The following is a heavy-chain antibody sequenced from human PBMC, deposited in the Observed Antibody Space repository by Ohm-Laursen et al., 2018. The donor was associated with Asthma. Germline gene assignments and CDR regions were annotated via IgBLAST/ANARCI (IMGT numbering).Heavy chain of an antibody. V-gene: IGHV3-33*01. D-gene: IGHD7-27*01. J-gene: IGHJ4*02. Sequence: RSLRLSCAASGFTFSSYGMHWVRQAPGKGLEWVAVIWYDGSNKYYADSVKGRFTISRDNSKNTLYLQMNSLRAEDTAVYYCARADQNWGSLDYWGQGTLVTVSS. CDR3: ARADQNWGSLDY. CDR1: GFTFSSYG. CDR2: IWYDGSNK.